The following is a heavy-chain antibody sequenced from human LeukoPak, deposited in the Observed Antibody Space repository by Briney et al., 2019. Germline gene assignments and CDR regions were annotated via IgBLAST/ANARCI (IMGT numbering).Heavy chain of an antibody. CDR1: GGSVKGYY. D-gene: IGHD3-10*01. CDR2: IYCSGST. CDR3: ARVFDSGSQAYFYYMDV. Sequence: KPSETLSLICNVSGGSVKGYYWRWIRQPPGEGVEWIGYIYCSGSTNYSPSLKSRATMSVDTSKNQFSLKVSSVNAADTAVYYCARVFDSGSQAYFYYMDVWGKGTTVTISS. J-gene: IGHJ6*03. V-gene: IGHV4-59*02.